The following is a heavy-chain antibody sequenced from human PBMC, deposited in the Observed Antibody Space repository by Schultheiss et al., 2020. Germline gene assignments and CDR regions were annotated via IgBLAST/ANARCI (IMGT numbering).Heavy chain of an antibody. V-gene: IGHV4-4*07. J-gene: IGHJ4*02. Sequence: SQTLSLTCTVSGGSISTYYWSWIRQPAGKGLEWIGRIYTSGSTNYNPSLKSRVTISVDTYKNQFSLKLSAVTAADTAVYYCATTQDSSGYFDYWGQGTLVTVSS. CDR1: GGSISTYY. CDR3: ATTQDSSGYFDY. D-gene: IGHD3-22*01. CDR2: IYTSGST.